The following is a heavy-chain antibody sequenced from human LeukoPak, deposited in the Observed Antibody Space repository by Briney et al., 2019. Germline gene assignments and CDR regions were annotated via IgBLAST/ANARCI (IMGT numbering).Heavy chain of an antibody. Sequence: NPSETLSLTCTVSGGSISSGSYYWSWIRQPAGKGLEWIGRIYTSGSTNYNPSLKSRVTVSVDTSKNQFSLKLSSVTAADAAVYYCARHEVGATGFDYWGQGTLVTVSS. V-gene: IGHV4-61*02. D-gene: IGHD1-26*01. J-gene: IGHJ4*02. CDR2: IYTSGST. CDR3: ARHEVGATGFDY. CDR1: GGSISSGSYY.